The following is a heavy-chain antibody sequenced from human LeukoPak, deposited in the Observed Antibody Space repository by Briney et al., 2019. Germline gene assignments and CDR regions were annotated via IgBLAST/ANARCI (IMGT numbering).Heavy chain of an antibody. V-gene: IGHV3-66*01. Sequence: PGGSLRLSCAAPGFTVSSNYMSWVRQAPGKGLEWVSVIYSGGSTYYADSVKGRFTISRDNSKNTLYLQMNSLRAEDTAVYYCAREGPTVGATPRGAFDIWGQGTMVTVSS. J-gene: IGHJ3*02. CDR1: GFTVSSNY. CDR2: IYSGGST. D-gene: IGHD1-26*01. CDR3: AREGPTVGATPRGAFDI.